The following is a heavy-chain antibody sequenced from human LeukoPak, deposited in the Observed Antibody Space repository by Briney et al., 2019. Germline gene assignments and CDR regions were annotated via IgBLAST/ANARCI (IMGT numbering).Heavy chain of an antibody. CDR3: AKDDWITTNWFDP. D-gene: IGHD3-16*01. CDR1: GFTFSSYA. J-gene: IGHJ5*02. CDR2: ISYDGSNK. V-gene: IGHV3-30*04. Sequence: GGSLRLSCAASGFTFSSYAMHWVRQAPGKGLEWVAVISYDGSNKYYADSVKGRFTISRDNSKNTLYLQMNSLRAEDTAVYYCAKDDWITTNWFDPWGQGTLVTVSS.